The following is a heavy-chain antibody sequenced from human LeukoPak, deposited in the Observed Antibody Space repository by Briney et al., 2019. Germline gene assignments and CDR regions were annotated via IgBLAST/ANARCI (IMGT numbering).Heavy chain of an antibody. CDR3: ATTASNSGCDLGWFDP. J-gene: IGHJ5*02. CDR2: FDPEDGET. CDR1: GYTPTEIS. V-gene: IGHV1-24*01. Sequence: GASVKGSCKVSGYTPTEISMHWVRQAPGKRLEWVGGFDPEDGETIYAQKFQGRVTMTEDTSTDTAYMELSSLRSEDTAVYYCATTASNSGCDLGWFDPWGQGTLVTVSS. D-gene: IGHD5-12*01.